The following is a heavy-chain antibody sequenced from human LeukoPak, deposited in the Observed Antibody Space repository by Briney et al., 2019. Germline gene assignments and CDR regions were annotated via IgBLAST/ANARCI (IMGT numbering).Heavy chain of an antibody. D-gene: IGHD1-26*01. Sequence: PGRSLRLSCAASGFTFSSYGMHWVRRAPGKGLEWVAVISYDGSNKYYADSVKGRFTISRDNSKNTLYLQMNSLRAEDTAVYYCAKDWKYSGSYFDYWGQGTLVTVSS. CDR3: AKDWKYSGSYFDY. CDR1: GFTFSSYG. CDR2: ISYDGSNK. J-gene: IGHJ4*02. V-gene: IGHV3-30*18.